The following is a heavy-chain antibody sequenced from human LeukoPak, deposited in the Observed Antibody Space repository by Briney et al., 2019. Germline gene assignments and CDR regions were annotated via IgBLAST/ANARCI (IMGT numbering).Heavy chain of an antibody. V-gene: IGHV3-23*01. CDR2: ISGSGGTT. CDR1: GFTFDTYA. J-gene: IGHJ1*01. D-gene: IGHD6-25*01. CDR3: ATAAAPAPRNFQH. Sequence: GGSLRLSCAASGFTFDTYAVSWVRQAPGKGPEWVSAISGSGGTTYYADSVKGRFTISRDNSKNTLYLQMNSLRAEDTAVYYCATAAAPAPRNFQHWGQGTLVTVSS.